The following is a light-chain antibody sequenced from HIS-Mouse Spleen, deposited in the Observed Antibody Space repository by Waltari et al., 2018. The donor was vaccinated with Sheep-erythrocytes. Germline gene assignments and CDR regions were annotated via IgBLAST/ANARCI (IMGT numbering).Light chain of an antibody. V-gene: IGKV3-20*01. CDR1: QSVSSSY. CDR2: GSS. CDR3: QQYGSSRQQTFT. J-gene: IGKJ3*01. Sequence: EIVMTQSPATLSVSPGERATLSCRASQSVSSSYLAWYQQKPGQAPRLLIYGSSSRATGIPDRYSGSGSGTDLTLTISRLAPEDFAVYYCQQYGSSRQQTFTFGPGTKVDIK.